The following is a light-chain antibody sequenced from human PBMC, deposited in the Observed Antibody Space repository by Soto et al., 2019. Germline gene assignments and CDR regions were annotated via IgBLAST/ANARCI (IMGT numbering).Light chain of an antibody. J-gene: IGKJ1*01. Sequence: DIQMTQSPSTLSASVGDRVTITCRASQSINNWLAWYQQKPGKAPKLLLYEASGLESGVPSRFSGSGSGTEFTLSVSSLQPNDFATYYCQHDNSYSPAFGQGPKVEIK. CDR1: QSINNW. V-gene: IGKV1-5*03. CDR3: QHDNSYSPA. CDR2: EAS.